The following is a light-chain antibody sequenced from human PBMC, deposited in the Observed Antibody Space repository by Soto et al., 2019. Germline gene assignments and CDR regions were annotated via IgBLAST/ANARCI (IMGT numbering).Light chain of an antibody. V-gene: IGLV1-40*01. Sequence: QSVLTQPPSVSGAPGQRVTIFCTGSSSNIGRGYDVHWYQQVPGSAPRLLLSGDNTRPSGVPDRFSGSRSGTSASLAITGLQAEDEADYYCQIFDSCLTISRVFGGGTKLTVL. CDR1: SSNIGRGYD. CDR3: QIFDSCLTISRV. J-gene: IGLJ3*02. CDR2: GDN.